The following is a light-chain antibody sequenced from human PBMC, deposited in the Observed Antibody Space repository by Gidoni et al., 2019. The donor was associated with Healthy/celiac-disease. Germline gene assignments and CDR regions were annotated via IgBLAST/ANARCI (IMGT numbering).Light chain of an antibody. Sequence: EIVLTPSPGTLSLSPGERATLSCRASQSVSSSYLAWYQQKPGQAPRLLIYGASSRATGIPDRFSGSGSGTDFTLTISRLEPEDLAVYYCQQYGISATFGQGTKLEIK. V-gene: IGKV3-20*01. CDR3: QQYGISAT. J-gene: IGKJ2*01. CDR1: QSVSSSY. CDR2: GAS.